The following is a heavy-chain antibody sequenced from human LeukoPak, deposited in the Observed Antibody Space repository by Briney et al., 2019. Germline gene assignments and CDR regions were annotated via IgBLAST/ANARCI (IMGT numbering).Heavy chain of an antibody. CDR3: ARALRNGY. D-gene: IGHD2-8*01. V-gene: IGHV3-21*01. Sequence: GGSLRLSCAASGFTFSSYSMNWVRQAPGKGLEWVSSISGSSSYIYYADSVKGRFTISRDNAKNSLYLQMNSLRAEDTAVYYCARALRNGYWGQGTLVTVSS. CDR2: ISGSSSYI. CDR1: GFTFSSYS. J-gene: IGHJ4*02.